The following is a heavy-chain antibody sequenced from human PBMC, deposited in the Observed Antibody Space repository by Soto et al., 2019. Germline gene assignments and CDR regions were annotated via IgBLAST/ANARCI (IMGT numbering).Heavy chain of an antibody. CDR1: GFTFINYA. J-gene: IGHJ2*01. CDR2: ISGGGDAT. V-gene: IGHV3-23*01. Sequence: EVQLLESGGDSVQPGGSVRLSCAGSGFTFINYAMNWVRQAPGKGLEWVSKISGGGDATFFADSVRGRFPFSRDNSKNTVTLQMNSLGVDDTAVYYCARKVVGSTSRPDYWYFDLWGRGTLVTVSS. D-gene: IGHD2-21*01. CDR3: ARKVVGSTSRPDYWYFDL.